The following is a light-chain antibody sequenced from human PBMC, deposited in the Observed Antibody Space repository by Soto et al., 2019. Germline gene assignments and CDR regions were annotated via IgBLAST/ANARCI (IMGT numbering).Light chain of an antibody. CDR2: DAS. Sequence: ELVLTESPATLSLSPGQRATLSCRASQSVKTFLVWYQHRPGQAPRVLIYDASHRASGIPARFSGSGSGTDFTLTISSLEPEDAALYYCQQRSNWPPITFGQGTRLEIK. V-gene: IGKV3-11*01. CDR1: QSVKTF. J-gene: IGKJ5*01. CDR3: QQRSNWPPIT.